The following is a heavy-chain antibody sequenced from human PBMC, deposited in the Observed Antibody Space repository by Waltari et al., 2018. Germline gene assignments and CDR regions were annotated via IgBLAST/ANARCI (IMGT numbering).Heavy chain of an antibody. CDR1: GYSISSGYY. CDR3: ARKVTDTVTTRYYYYGMDV. Sequence: QVQLQESGPGLVKPSETLSLTCAVSGYSISSGYYWGWIRQPPGKGLEWIGSIYHSGSTYHTPSLKSRVTISVDTSKNQFSLKLSSVTAADTAVYYCARKVTDTVTTRYYYYGMDVWGQGTTVTVSS. CDR2: IYHSGST. D-gene: IGHD4-17*01. J-gene: IGHJ6*02. V-gene: IGHV4-38-2*01.